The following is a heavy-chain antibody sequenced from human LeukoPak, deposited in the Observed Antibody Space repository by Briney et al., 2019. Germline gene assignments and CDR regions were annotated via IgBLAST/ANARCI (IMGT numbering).Heavy chain of an antibody. CDR3: ARVSEYSSSWYGYNWFDP. CDR2: IYYSGST. CDR1: GGSISSYY. Sequence: SETLSLTCTVSGGSISSYYWSWIRQLPGKGLEWIGYIYYSGSTNYNPSLKSRVTISVDTSKNQSSLKLSSVTAADTAVYYCARVSEYSSSWYGYNWFDPWGQGTLVTVSS. V-gene: IGHV4-59*01. J-gene: IGHJ5*02. D-gene: IGHD6-13*01.